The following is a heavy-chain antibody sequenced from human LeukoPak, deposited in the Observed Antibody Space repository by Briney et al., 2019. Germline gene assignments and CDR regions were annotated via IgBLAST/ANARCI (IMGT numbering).Heavy chain of an antibody. CDR3: AKDEGSSWYYY. V-gene: IGHV3-9*01. D-gene: IGHD6-13*01. J-gene: IGHJ4*02. CDR1: GFTFDDYA. CDR2: ISWNSGSI. Sequence: GGSLRLSCAASGFTFDDYAMHWVRQAPGKGLEWVSGISWNSGSIGYADSVKGRFTISRDNAKNSLYLQMNSLRAEDTAVYYCAKDEGSSWYYYWGQGTLVTVSS.